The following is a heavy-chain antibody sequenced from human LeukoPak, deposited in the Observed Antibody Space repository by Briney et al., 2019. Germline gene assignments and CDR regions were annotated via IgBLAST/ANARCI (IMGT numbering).Heavy chain of an antibody. CDR3: ARGYCSSTSCYVDWFDP. J-gene: IGHJ5*02. CDR1: GYSFTSYW. Sequence: GESLKISCKGSGYSFTSYWISWVRQMPGKGLEWMGRIDPSDSYTNYSPSFQGHLTISADKSISTAYLQWSSLKASDTAMYYCARGYCSSTSCYVDWFDPWGQGTLVTVSS. CDR2: IDPSDSYT. V-gene: IGHV5-10-1*01. D-gene: IGHD2-2*01.